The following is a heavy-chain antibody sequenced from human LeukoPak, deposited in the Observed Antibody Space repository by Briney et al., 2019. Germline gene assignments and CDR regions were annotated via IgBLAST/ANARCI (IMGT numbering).Heavy chain of an antibody. CDR3: ARAQGERWELQDSYYFDY. D-gene: IGHD1-26*01. CDR1: GFTFSSYG. V-gene: IGHV3-30*03. CDR2: ISYDGSNK. Sequence: GGSLRLSCAASGFTFSSYGMHWVRQAPGKGLEWVAAISYDGSNKYYADSVKGRFTISRDNSKNTLYLQMNSLRAEDTAVYYCARAQGERWELQDSYYFDYWGQGTLVTVSS. J-gene: IGHJ4*02.